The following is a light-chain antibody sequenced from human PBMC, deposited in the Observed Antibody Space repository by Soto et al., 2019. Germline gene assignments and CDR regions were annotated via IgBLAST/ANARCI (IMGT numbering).Light chain of an antibody. V-gene: IGLV4-69*01. CDR1: SGRSSYA. CDR3: QTWATGIVV. CDR2: VNSDGSH. J-gene: IGLJ2*01. Sequence: QPVLIQSPSASASLGASVKLTCTLSSGRSSYAIAWHQQQPQKGPRYLMKVNSDGSHSKGDGIPDRFSGSSSGTERYLTISSLQSEDEADYYCQTWATGIVVFGGGTKLTVL.